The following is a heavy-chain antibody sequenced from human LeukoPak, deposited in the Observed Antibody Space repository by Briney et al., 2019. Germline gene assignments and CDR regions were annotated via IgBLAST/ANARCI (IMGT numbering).Heavy chain of an antibody. CDR1: GFTFSSYT. CDR2: ISSSNYYI. Sequence: PGGSLRLSCAASGFTFSSYTMNWVRQAPGKGLEWVSSISSSNYYIYYADSVKGRFTISRDNAKNSLYLQMNSLRAEDTAIYYCAKDIYGGNWPNDYWSQGTLVTVSS. D-gene: IGHD4-23*01. CDR3: AKDIYGGNWPNDY. J-gene: IGHJ4*02. V-gene: IGHV3-21*01.